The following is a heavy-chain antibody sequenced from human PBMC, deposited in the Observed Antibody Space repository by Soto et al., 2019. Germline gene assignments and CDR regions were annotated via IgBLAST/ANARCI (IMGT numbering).Heavy chain of an antibody. D-gene: IGHD5-18*01. CDR1: AFTFKNHW. CDR2: INGDGSFT. CDR3: AQLPWKQLWPRAPVGN. V-gene: IGHV3-74*01. J-gene: IGHJ4*02. Sequence: GGSLRLSCAASAFTFKNHWMHWVRQVPGKGPVWVSRINGDGSFTSYADAVKGRFTITKDTSKNQLVLTMTNMDPVDTGTYYCAQLPWKQLWPRAPVGNWGQGTPVTVSS.